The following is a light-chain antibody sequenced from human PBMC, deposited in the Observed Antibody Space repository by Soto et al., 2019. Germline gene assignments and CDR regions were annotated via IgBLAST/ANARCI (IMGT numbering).Light chain of an antibody. Sequence: EIVMTQSPATLSVSPGERATLSCRASQSVSSNLAWYQQQPGQAPRLLIDDESTRATGSPARFSGSWSATEITLTISSQQSEDFAVYHCQQYNNWHYTFGQGTKLEIK. CDR2: DES. V-gene: IGKV3-15*01. CDR3: QQYNNWHYT. J-gene: IGKJ2*01. CDR1: QSVSSN.